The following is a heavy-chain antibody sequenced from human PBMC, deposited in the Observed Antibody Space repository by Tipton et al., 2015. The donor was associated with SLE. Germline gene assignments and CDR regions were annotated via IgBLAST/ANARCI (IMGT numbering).Heavy chain of an antibody. CDR2: ISYDGSNK. V-gene: IGHV3-30-3*01. J-gene: IGHJ4*02. Sequence: SLRLSCAASGFTFSSYGLHWVRQAPGKGLEWVAVISYDGSNKYYADSVKGRFTISRDNSQNTLYLQMNSLRAEDTAVYYCAKDRAIFGVVINYFDYWGQGTLVTVSS. CDR3: AKDRAIFGVVINYFDY. CDR1: GFTFSSYG. D-gene: IGHD3-3*01.